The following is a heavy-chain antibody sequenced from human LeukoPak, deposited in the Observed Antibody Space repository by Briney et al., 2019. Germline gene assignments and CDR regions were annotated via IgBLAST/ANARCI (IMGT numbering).Heavy chain of an antibody. J-gene: IGHJ3*01. CDR2: TYYRSKWYN. V-gene: IGHV6-1*01. CDR3: AREAPDEYYESSVPDASDV. CDR1: GDSVSSNSAA. D-gene: IGHD3-22*01. Sequence: QTLSLTCAISGDSVSSNSAAWNWIRQSPSRGLEWLGRTYYRSKWYNDYAVSVKSRITINPDTSKNQFSLQLNFVTPEDTAVYYCAREAPDEYYESSVPDASDVWGQGTMVTVSS.